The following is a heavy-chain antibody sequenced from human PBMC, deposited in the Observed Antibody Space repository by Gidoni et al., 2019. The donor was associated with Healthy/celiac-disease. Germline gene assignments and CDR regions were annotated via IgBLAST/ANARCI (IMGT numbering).Heavy chain of an antibody. CDR3: AKDRHLDVDSGYDWYYFDY. Sequence: QVQLVESGGGVVQPGRYLRLSCAASGFTFSSYGIHWVRQAPGKGLEWVAVISYDGSNKYYADSVKGRFTISRDNSKNTLYLQMNSLRAEDTAVYYCAKDRHLDVDSGYDWYYFDYWGQGTLVTVSS. CDR2: ISYDGSNK. CDR1: GFTFSSYG. D-gene: IGHD5-12*01. V-gene: IGHV3-30*18. J-gene: IGHJ4*02.